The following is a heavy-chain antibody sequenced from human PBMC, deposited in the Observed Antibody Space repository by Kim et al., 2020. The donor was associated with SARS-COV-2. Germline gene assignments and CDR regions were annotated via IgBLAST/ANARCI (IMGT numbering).Heavy chain of an antibody. Sequence: ASVKVSCKASGYTFTSYAMNWVRQAPGQGLEWMGWINTNTGNPTYAQGFTGRFVFSLDTSVSTAYLQISSLKAEDTAVYYCARDFWSGWTLGRIVDYYYYSMEVWGPGTTATVSS. D-gene: IGHD3-3*01. J-gene: IGHJ6*02. V-gene: IGHV7-4-1*02. CDR1: GYTFTSYA. CDR2: INTNTGNP. CDR3: ARDFWSGWTLGRIVDYYYYSMEV.